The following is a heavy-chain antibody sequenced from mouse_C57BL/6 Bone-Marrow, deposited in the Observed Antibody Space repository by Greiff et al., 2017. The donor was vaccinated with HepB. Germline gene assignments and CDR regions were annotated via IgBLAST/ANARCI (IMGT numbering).Heavy chain of an antibody. V-gene: IGHV5-6*01. D-gene: IGHD4-1*01. Sequence: EVHLVESGGDLVKPGGSLKLSCAASGFTFSSYGMSWVRQTPDKRLEWVATISSGGSYTYYPDSVKGRFTISRDNAKNTLYLQMSSLKSEDTAMYYCASPFGTWYFDVWGTGTTVTVSS. J-gene: IGHJ1*03. CDR2: ISSGGSYT. CDR3: ASPFGTWYFDV. CDR1: GFTFSSYG.